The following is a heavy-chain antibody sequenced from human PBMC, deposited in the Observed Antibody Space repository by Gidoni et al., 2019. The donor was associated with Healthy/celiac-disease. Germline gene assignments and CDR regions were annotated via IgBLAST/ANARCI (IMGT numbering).Heavy chain of an antibody. CDR1: GGTFSSYA. J-gene: IGHJ5*02. V-gene: IGHV1-69*01. CDR3: AGGGGLRHWFDP. D-gene: IGHD5-12*01. CDR2: IIPFFGTA. Sequence: QVQLVQSGAEVKKPGSSVKVSCKASGGTFSSYAISWVRQAPGQGLGWMGGIIPFFGTANYARKFQGRVTITADESTSTAYMRLSSRRSEDTAVYYCAGGGGLRHWFDPWGQGTLVTVSS.